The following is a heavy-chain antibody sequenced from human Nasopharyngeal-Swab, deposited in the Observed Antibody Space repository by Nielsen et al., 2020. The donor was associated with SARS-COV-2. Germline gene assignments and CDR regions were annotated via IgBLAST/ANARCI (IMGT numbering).Heavy chain of an antibody. J-gene: IGHJ4*02. CDR3: TTLHRTGWF. CDR2: IKRKADGGTE. V-gene: IGHV3-15*01. D-gene: IGHD6-19*01. Sequence: GESLKISCAASGFVFSSVRMSWVRQAPGKGLEWVGRIKRKADGGTEEYATAVRGRFSISRDESRNTLFLQMNRLKTEDTAVYYCTTLHRTGWFWGQGTLVTVSS. CDR1: GFVFSSVR.